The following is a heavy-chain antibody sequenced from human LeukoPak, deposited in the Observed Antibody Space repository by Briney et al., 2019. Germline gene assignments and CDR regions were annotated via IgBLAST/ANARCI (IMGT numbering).Heavy chain of an antibody. CDR3: ARDIYSGYDLEGYYFDY. V-gene: IGHV3-30-3*01. CDR1: GFTFSSYA. D-gene: IGHD5-12*01. CDR2: ISYDGSNK. Sequence: GGSLRLSCAASGFTFSSYAMHWVRQAPGKGLEWVAVISYDGSNKYYADSVKGRFTISRDNSKNTLYLQMNSLRAEDTAVYYRARDIYSGYDLEGYYFDYWGQGTLVTVSS. J-gene: IGHJ4*02.